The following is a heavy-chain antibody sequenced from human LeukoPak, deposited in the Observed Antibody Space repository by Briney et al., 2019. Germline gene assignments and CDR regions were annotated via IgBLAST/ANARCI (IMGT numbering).Heavy chain of an antibody. D-gene: IGHD6-13*01. J-gene: IGHJ6*02. CDR1: GYTFTSYY. Sequence: ASVKVSCKASGYTFTSYYMHWVRQAPGQGLEWMGIINPSGGSTSYAQKFQGRVTMTRDTSTSTVYMELSSLRSEDTAVYYCARWGIAAAGTPPKYYYYGTDVWGQGTTVTVSS. V-gene: IGHV1-46*01. CDR2: INPSGGST. CDR3: ARWGIAAAGTPPKYYYYGTDV.